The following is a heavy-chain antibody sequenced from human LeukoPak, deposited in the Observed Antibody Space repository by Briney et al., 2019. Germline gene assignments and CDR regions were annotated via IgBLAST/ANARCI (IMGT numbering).Heavy chain of an antibody. V-gene: IGHV3-30-3*01. Sequence: PGGSLRLSCAASGFTFSSYAMHWVRQAPGKGLEWVAVISYDGSNKYYADSVKGRFTISRDNSKNTLYLQMNSLRAEDTAVYYCAGGTEIAAAFDYWGQGTLVTVSS. CDR2: ISYDGSNK. J-gene: IGHJ4*02. CDR3: AGGTEIAAAFDY. CDR1: GFTFSSYA. D-gene: IGHD6-13*01.